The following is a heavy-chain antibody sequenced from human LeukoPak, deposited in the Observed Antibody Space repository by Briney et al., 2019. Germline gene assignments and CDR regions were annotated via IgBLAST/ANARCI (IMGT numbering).Heavy chain of an antibody. D-gene: IGHD3-9*01. CDR1: GGTFINYA. CDR3: ARDLDWGFDH. J-gene: IGHJ4*02. V-gene: IGHV1-69*05. Sequence: GASVKVSCKTSGGTFINYATSWVRQAPGQGLEWMGRILPMFDTTNYAQAFQGRVTISTDESTRTAYMELSSLKSEDTAVYYCARDLDWGFDHWGQGTLVTVSS. CDR2: ILPMFDTT.